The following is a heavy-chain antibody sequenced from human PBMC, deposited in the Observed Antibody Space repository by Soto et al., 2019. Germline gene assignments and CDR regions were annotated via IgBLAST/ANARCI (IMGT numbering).Heavy chain of an antibody. CDR3: ARDMGYGDYEELDY. CDR2: ISYDGNNK. V-gene: IGHV3-30*03. J-gene: IGHJ4*02. Sequence: PGGSLRLSCAASGFTFSIYAIHWVRQAPGKGLEWVAVISYDGNNKYYTDSVKGQFTISRDNSKNTVFLQMNSLRDEDTAVYYCARDMGYGDYEELDYWGQGTLVTVSS. CDR1: GFTFSIYA. D-gene: IGHD4-17*01.